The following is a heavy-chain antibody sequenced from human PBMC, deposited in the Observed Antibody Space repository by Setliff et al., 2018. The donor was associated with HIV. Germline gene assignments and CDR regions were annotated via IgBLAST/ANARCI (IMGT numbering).Heavy chain of an antibody. V-gene: IGHV4-34*01. D-gene: IGHD4-17*01. Sequence: SETLSLTCAVYGGSFSGYYWSWIRQPPGKGLEWIGEINHSGSTNYNPSLKSRVTISVDMSKNQFSLKLSSVTAADTAVYYCARTLSTMVKTDGYGDSKDYWGQGKLVTVSS. CDR3: ARTLSTMVKTDGYGDSKDY. CDR2: INHSGST. J-gene: IGHJ4*02. CDR1: GGSFSGYY.